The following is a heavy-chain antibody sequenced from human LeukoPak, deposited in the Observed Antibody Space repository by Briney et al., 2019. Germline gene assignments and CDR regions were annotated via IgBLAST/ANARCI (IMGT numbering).Heavy chain of an antibody. J-gene: IGHJ3*02. CDR3: ARPPGWTDAFDI. D-gene: IGHD2-15*01. Sequence: SETLSLTCTVSGGSISSSSYYWGWIRQPPGKGLEWIGSIYYSGSTYYNPSLKSRVTISVDTSKNQFSLKLSSVTAADTAVYYCARPPGWTDAFDIWGQGTMVTVSS. V-gene: IGHV4-39*01. CDR1: GGSISSSSYY. CDR2: IYYSGST.